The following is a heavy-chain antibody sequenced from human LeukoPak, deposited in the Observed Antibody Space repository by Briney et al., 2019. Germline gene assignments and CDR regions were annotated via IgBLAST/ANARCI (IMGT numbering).Heavy chain of an antibody. D-gene: IGHD5-12*01. CDR2: INPNSGGT. Sequence: ASVKVSCKASGYTFTGYYMHWVRQAPGQGLEWMGWINPNSGGTNYAQKFQGRVTMTRDTSISTAYMERSRLRSDDTAVYYCAREYSGYDYEGDYWGQGTLVTVSS. J-gene: IGHJ4*02. CDR1: GYTFTGYY. V-gene: IGHV1-2*02. CDR3: AREYSGYDYEGDY.